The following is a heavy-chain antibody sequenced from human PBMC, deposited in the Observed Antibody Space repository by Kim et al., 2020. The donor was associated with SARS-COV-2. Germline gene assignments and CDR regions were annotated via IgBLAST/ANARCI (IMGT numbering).Heavy chain of an antibody. CDR2: ISAYNGNT. J-gene: IGHJ5*02. D-gene: IGHD3-9*01. CDR3: ARDRRLYFDWLFLAASWFDP. CDR1: GYTFTSYG. V-gene: IGHV1-18*04. Sequence: ASVKVSCKASGYTFTSYGISWVRQAPGQGLEWMGWISAYNGNTNYAQKLQGRVTMTTDTSTSTAYMELRSLRSDDTAVYYCARDRRLYFDWLFLAASWFDPWGQGTLVTVSS.